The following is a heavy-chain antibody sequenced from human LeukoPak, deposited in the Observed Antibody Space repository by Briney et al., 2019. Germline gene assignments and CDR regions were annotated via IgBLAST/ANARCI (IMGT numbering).Heavy chain of an antibody. CDR3: ARHGSGSGPFYDY. CDR1: GSSISSYY. V-gene: IGHV4-59*08. CDR2: FYSSGST. D-gene: IGHD3-10*01. Sequence: SETLSLTCTVSGSSISSYYWSWFRQPPGKGLEWIGFFYSSGSTNYNPSLKSRLTISVDTSKNQFSLKLSSVTAADTAVYYCARHGSGSGPFYDYWGQGTLVTVSS. J-gene: IGHJ4*02.